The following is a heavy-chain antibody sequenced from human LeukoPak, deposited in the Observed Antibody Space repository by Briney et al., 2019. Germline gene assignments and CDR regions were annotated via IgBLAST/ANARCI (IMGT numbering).Heavy chain of an antibody. CDR2: ISGSGGST. J-gene: IGHJ5*02. CDR1: GFTFSSYA. D-gene: IGHD6-19*01. CDR3: AKAPRSGWNWFDP. V-gene: IGHV3-23*01. Sequence: SGGSLRLSCAASGFTFSSYAMSWVRQASGKGLEWVSAISGSGGSTYYADSVKGRFTISRDNSKNTLHLQMNSLRAEDTAVYYCAKAPRSGWNWFDPWGQGTLVTVSS.